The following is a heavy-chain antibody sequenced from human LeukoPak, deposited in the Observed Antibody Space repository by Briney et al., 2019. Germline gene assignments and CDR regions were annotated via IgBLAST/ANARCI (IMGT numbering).Heavy chain of an antibody. CDR3: ARSKSSGYYSYYYYMDV. Sequence: AASVKVSCKASGYTFTSYGISWVRQAPGQGLEWMGWISAYNGNTNYAQKLQGRVTMTTDTSTSTAYMELRSLRSDDTAVYYCARSKSSGYYSYYYYMDVWGKGTTVTVSS. V-gene: IGHV1-18*01. CDR1: GYTFTSYG. CDR2: ISAYNGNT. D-gene: IGHD3-22*01. J-gene: IGHJ6*03.